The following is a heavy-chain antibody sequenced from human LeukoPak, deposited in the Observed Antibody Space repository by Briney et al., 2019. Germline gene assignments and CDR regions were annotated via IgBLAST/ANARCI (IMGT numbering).Heavy chain of an antibody. Sequence: GGSLRLSCAASGFTFSSYSMNWVRQAPGKGLEWVSSISSSSSYIYYADSVKGRFTTSRDNAKNSLFLQVNSLRAEDMAVYYCARNYGGNSRGAFDIWGQGTMVTVSS. J-gene: IGHJ3*02. CDR2: ISSSSSYI. D-gene: IGHD4-23*01. V-gene: IGHV3-21*01. CDR3: ARNYGGNSRGAFDI. CDR1: GFTFSSYS.